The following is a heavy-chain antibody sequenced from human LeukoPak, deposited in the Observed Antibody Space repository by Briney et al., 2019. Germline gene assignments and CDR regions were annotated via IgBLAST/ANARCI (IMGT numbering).Heavy chain of an antibody. CDR2: LYSDGNT. V-gene: IGHV3-53*01. Sequence: PGGSLRLSCAASAFTVITNDTTWVRQAPGKGLDWVSVLYSDGNTKYADSVQGRFTISRDNSKNTLYLEMNSLSPDDTAVYYCARGVEPLAANTLAYWGQGTLATVSS. CDR3: ARGVEPLAANTLAY. CDR1: AFTVITND. J-gene: IGHJ4*02. D-gene: IGHD1-14*01.